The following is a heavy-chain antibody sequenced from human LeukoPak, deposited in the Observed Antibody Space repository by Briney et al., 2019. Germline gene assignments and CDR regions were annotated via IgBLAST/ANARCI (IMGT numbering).Heavy chain of an antibody. Sequence: PGGSLRLSCAASGFPFTTYWMHWVRQAPGKGLVWVSRIHGDGTTTTYADSVQGRFIISRDNAKNTLYLQMNSLRAEYTAVYYCASLLSGGGYALDIWGQGTMVTVSS. CDR3: ASLLSGGGYALDI. CDR1: GFPFTTYW. J-gene: IGHJ3*02. V-gene: IGHV3-74*01. CDR2: IHGDGTTT. D-gene: IGHD3-16*01.